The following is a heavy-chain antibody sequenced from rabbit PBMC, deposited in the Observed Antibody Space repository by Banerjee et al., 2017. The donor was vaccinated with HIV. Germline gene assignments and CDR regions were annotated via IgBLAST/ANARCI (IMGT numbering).Heavy chain of an antibody. V-gene: IGHV1S40*01. J-gene: IGHJ3*01. CDR3: VRFASLNDL. CDR1: GFSFNSYYY. Sequence: QSLEESGGDLVKPGASLTLTCTASGFSFNSYYYMYWVRQAPGKGLEWIACIYAVDNGSTYYASWAKGRFTISKTSSTTVTLQMTSLTAADTATYFCVRFASLNDLWGQGTLVTVS. CDR2: IYAVDNGST. D-gene: IGHD2-1*01.